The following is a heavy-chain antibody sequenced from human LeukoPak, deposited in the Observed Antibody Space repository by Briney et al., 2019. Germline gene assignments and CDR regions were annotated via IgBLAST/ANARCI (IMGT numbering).Heavy chain of an antibody. CDR3: ARDYRGYRAPYYFDY. V-gene: IGHV3-30*02. CDR1: GFTFSSFG. D-gene: IGHD2-15*01. Sequence: GGSLRLSCAASGFTFSSFGFHWVRQAPGKGLDWVAFIPFDGSNKYYADSVKGRFTISRDNSKNTLFLQMNSLRAEDTAVYYCARDYRGYRAPYYFDYWGQGTLVTVSS. CDR2: IPFDGSNK. J-gene: IGHJ4*02.